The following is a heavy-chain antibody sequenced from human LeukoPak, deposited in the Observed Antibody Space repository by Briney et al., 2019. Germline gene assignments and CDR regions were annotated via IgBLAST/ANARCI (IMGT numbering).Heavy chain of an antibody. Sequence: PSETLSLTCTVSGGSISSGSYYWSWLRQPAGKGLEWIGRIYTSGSTNYNPSLKSRVTISVDTSKNQFSLKLSSVTAADTAVYYCARDRGYAPYYYYYYMDVWGKGTTVTVSS. J-gene: IGHJ6*03. V-gene: IGHV4-61*02. CDR2: IYTSGST. D-gene: IGHD1-1*01. CDR3: ARDRGYAPYYYYYYMDV. CDR1: GGSISSGSYY.